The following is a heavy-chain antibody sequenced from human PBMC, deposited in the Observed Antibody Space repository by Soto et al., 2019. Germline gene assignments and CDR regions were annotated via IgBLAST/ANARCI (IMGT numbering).Heavy chain of an antibody. CDR3: ASTLLWFGEKEVGYYNGMDV. CDR2: IYYSGST. V-gene: IGHV4-31*03. CDR1: GGSISSGGYY. J-gene: IGHJ6*02. Sequence: QVQLQESGPGLVKPSQTLSLTCTVSGGSISSGGYYWSWIRQHPGKGLEWIGYIYYSGSTYYNPSLKSRVTISVDTSKNQFSLKLSSVTAADTAVYYGASTLLWFGEKEVGYYNGMDVWGQGTTVTVSS. D-gene: IGHD3-10*01.